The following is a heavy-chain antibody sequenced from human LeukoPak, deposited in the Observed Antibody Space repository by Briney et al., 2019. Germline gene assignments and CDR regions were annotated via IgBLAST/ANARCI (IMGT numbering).Heavy chain of an antibody. Sequence: ASVTVSCKASGYTFTNYYMHWVRQAPGQGLEWMGIINPSGGGTSSPQKLQGRVTMTRDTSTSTVYMELSSLRSEDTAVYYCARDSLRDRGPFDMWGQGTIVTVSA. CDR1: GYTFTNYY. CDR2: INPSGGGT. V-gene: IGHV1-46*01. J-gene: IGHJ3*02. D-gene: IGHD1-14*01. CDR3: ARDSLRDRGPFDM.